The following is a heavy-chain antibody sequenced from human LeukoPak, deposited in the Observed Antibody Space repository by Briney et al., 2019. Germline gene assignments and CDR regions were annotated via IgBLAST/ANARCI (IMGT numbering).Heavy chain of an antibody. CDR1: GFNFNNFA. Sequence: GSLRLSCAASGFNFNNFATSWVRQAPGKGPEWLSAMTGPADTTYYAESVKGRFTISRDYSKSMVYLQMNSLRVEDTAIYYCAKGAEIDHWGQGTLVTASS. CDR2: MTGPADTT. J-gene: IGHJ4*02. V-gene: IGHV3-23*01. CDR3: AKGAEIDH.